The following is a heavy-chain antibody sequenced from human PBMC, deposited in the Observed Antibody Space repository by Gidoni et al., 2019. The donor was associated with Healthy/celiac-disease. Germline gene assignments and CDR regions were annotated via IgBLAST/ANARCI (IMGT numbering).Heavy chain of an antibody. CDR2: IKQDGSEK. CDR1: GCALSSYW. D-gene: IGHD3-3*01. CDR3: ARDKRFLEWLRFDY. Sequence: EGQRVESGGGLVQPGRYLRPSGGASGCALSSYWMSWVRQATGKGLEWVANIKQDGSEKYYVDSVKGRFTISRDNAKNSLYLQMNSLRAEDTAVYYCARDKRFLEWLRFDYWGQGTLVTVSS. J-gene: IGHJ4*02. V-gene: IGHV3-7*01.